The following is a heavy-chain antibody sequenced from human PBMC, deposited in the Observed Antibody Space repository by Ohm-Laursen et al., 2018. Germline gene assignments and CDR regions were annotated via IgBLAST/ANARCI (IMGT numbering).Heavy chain of an antibody. D-gene: IGHD3-9*01. CDR1: GFSFSSYA. V-gene: IGHV3-23*01. CDR2: ISDSGGGT. Sequence: SLRLSCAASGFSFSSYAMGWVRQAPGKGLEWVSTISDSGGGTYYADSVKGRFTISRDNSKNTLYPQMNSLRAEDKAVYYCAKERDVSTGYALQHWGQGTLVTVSS. J-gene: IGHJ1*01. CDR3: AKERDVSTGYALQH.